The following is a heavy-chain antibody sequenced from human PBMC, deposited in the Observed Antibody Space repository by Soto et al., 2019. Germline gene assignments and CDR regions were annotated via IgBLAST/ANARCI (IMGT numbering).Heavy chain of an antibody. D-gene: IGHD3-22*01. CDR3: ARDGDTSGYYYFDY. CDR1: GSSVSSGSYY. V-gene: IGHV4-61*01. CDR2: SNYSGST. Sequence: QVQLQESGPGLVKPSETLSLTCTVSGSSVSSGSYYWTWMRQPPGKGLEWIGYSNYSGSTSYNPSLKGRVAISVDTSKKQFSLKVSSVTAADTAVYYCARDGDTSGYYYFDYWGQGTLVTVSS. J-gene: IGHJ4*02.